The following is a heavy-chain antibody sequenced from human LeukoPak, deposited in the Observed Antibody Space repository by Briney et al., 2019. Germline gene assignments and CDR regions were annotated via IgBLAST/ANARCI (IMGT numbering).Heavy chain of an antibody. CDR1: GGSITSTNW. CDR3: AREIVGGFNPGAY. D-gene: IGHD1-14*01. J-gene: IGHJ4*02. Sequence: PSETLSLTCGVSGGSITSTNWWSWVRQPPGKGLEWIGEIHRSGSTNYNPSLQSRVTISIDRSKNQIALELSSVTAADTAVYYCAREIVGGFNPGAYWGQGTLVTVSS. CDR2: IHRSGST. V-gene: IGHV4-4*02.